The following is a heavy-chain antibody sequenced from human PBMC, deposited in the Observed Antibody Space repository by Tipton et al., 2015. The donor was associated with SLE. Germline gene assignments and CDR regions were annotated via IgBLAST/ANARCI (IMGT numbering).Heavy chain of an antibody. D-gene: IGHD2-2*01. CDR2: ISWNSGSI. Sequence: SLRLSCAASGFTFDDYAMHWVRQAPGKGLEWVSGISWNSGSIGYADSVKGRFTISRDNAKNSLYLQMNSLRAEDTALYYCAKDNYKYQLLRNHYGMDVWGQGTTVTVSS. CDR1: GFTFDDYA. J-gene: IGHJ6*02. V-gene: IGHV3-9*01. CDR3: AKDNYKYQLLRNHYGMDV.